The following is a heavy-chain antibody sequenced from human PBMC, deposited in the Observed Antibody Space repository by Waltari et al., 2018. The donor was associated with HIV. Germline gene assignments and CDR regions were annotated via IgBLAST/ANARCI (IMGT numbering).Heavy chain of an antibody. J-gene: IGHJ6*02. D-gene: IGHD1-1*01. V-gene: IGHV4-34*01. Sequence: QVNLQQWGAGLLKPSETLSLTCAVYGESFTGYHWTWIRQIPGKGVECSGEIRHSGTPSYSPSLKSRVTISVDTSKNQCSLRLRSVTAADTSIYYCARGNPGDGTTIYYYSGMDVWGLGTTVTVSS. CDR1: GESFTGYH. CDR2: IRHSGTP. CDR3: ARGNPGDGTTIYYYSGMDV.